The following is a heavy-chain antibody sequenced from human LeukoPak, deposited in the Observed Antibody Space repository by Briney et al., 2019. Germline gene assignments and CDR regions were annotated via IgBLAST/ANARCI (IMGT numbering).Heavy chain of an antibody. CDR1: GCTLHELS. CDR2: FDPEDGES. Sequence: ASVQVSCQVSGCTLHELSMHWVGQAPGKGREGMGGFDPEDGESIYAQKFQSRVTMTEDTSTDTAYMELSSLRSEDTAVYYCATGEGGELLVGGEGTLVTVSS. V-gene: IGHV1-24*01. D-gene: IGHD3-10*01. J-gene: IGHJ4*02. CDR3: ATGEGGELLV.